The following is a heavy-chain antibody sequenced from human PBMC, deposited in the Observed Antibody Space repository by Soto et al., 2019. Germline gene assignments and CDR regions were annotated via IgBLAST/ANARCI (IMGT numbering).Heavy chain of an antibody. D-gene: IGHD1-26*01. J-gene: IGHJ4*02. CDR2: ISYDGSNK. V-gene: IGHV3-30-3*01. CDR1: GFTFSSYA. CDR3: ATGVVGATGWDLYYFDY. Sequence: QVQLVESGGGVVQPGRSLRLSCAASGFTFSSYAMHWVRQAPGKGLEWVAVISYDGSNKYYADSVKGRFTISRDNSKNTLYLQMNSLRAEDTAVYYCATGVVGATGWDLYYFDYWGQGTLVTVSS.